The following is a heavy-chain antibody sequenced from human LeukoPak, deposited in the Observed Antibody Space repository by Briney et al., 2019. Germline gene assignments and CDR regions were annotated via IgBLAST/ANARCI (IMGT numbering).Heavy chain of an antibody. Sequence: PGGSLRLSCAASGFTFSSYTMNWVRQAPGKGLEWVSSITSSSSYIYYADSVKGRFTISRDNAKNSLCLQMNSLRAEDTAVYYCARHVVAVGFDYWGQGTLVTVSS. D-gene: IGHD3-22*01. J-gene: IGHJ4*02. V-gene: IGHV3-21*01. CDR2: ITSSSSYI. CDR3: ARHVVAVGFDY. CDR1: GFTFSSYT.